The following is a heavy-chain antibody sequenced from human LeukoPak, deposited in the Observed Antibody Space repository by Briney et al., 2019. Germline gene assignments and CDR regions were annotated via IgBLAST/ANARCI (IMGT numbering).Heavy chain of an antibody. CDR1: GFTFSSYA. CDR2: ISGSGGST. Sequence: PGGSLRLSCAASGFTFSSYAMSWVRQAPGKGLEWVSAISGSGGSTYYADSVKGRFTISRDNSKNTLYLQMNSLRAGDTAVYYCAAGLRQGGVEDYWGQGTLVTVSS. J-gene: IGHJ4*02. D-gene: IGHD3-16*01. CDR3: AAGLRQGGVEDY. V-gene: IGHV3-23*01.